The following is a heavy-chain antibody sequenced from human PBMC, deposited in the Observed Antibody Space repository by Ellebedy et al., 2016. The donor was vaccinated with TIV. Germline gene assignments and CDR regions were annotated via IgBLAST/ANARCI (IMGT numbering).Heavy chain of an antibody. D-gene: IGHD6-13*01. CDR2: INAGNGNT. J-gene: IGHJ4*02. Sequence: ASVKVSXXASGYTFPSYAMHWVRQAPGQRLEWMGWINAGNGNTKYSQKFQGRVTITRDTSASTAYMELSSLRSEDTAVYYCARGQQPTGEVDYWGQGTLVTVSS. CDR1: GYTFPSYA. V-gene: IGHV1-3*01. CDR3: ARGQQPTGEVDY.